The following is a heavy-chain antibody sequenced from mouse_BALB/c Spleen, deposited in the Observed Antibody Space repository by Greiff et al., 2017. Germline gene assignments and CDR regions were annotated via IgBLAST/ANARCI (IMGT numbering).Heavy chain of an antibody. V-gene: IGHV2-9*02. CDR2: IWAGGST. CDR3: AREDRDSFAY. Sequence: QVQLKESGPGLVAPSQSLSITCTVSGFSLTSYGVHWVRQPPGKGLEWLGVIWAGGSTNYNSALMSRLSISKDNSKSQVFLKMNSLQTDDTAMYYCAREDRDSFAYWGQGTLVTVSA. J-gene: IGHJ3*01. CDR1: GFSLTSYG. D-gene: IGHD2-14*01.